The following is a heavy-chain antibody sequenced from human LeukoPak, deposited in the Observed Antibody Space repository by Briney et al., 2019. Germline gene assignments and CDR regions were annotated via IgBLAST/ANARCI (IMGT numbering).Heavy chain of an antibody. CDR3: ARYCTSTTCILRGFDY. CDR2: IYTSGST. D-gene: IGHD2-2*01. J-gene: IGHJ4*02. V-gene: IGHV4-4*07. CDR1: GGSINSSF. Sequence: SETLSLTCTVSGGSINSSFWTWIRQPAGKGLEWIGRIYTSGSTNYNPSLRSRVTMSVDTSKSQFSLKLSSVTAVDTAVYYCARYCTSTTCILRGFDYWGQGTLVTVSS.